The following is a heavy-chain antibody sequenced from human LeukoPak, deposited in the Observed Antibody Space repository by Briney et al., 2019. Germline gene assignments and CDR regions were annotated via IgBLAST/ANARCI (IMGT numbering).Heavy chain of an antibody. J-gene: IGHJ3*02. Sequence: GGSLRLSCAASGFTFDDYGMSWVRHAPGKGLEWVSGINWNGGSTGYADSVKGRFTISRDNAKNSLYLQMNSLRAEDTALYYCARARLRDSYGYLDDAFDIWGQGTMVTVSS. CDR2: INWNGGST. V-gene: IGHV3-20*04. D-gene: IGHD5-18*01. CDR3: ARARLRDSYGYLDDAFDI. CDR1: GFTFDDYG.